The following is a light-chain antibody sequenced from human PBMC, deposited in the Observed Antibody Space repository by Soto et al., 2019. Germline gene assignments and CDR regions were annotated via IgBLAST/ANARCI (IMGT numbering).Light chain of an antibody. CDR2: EGG. V-gene: IGLV2-23*03. CDR3: CSYAGTRTFEV. J-gene: IGLJ1*01. Sequence: QSVLTQPASVSGSPGQSITMSCTGTSSDVGGYNLVSWYQQYPGKAPKLLIYEGGKWPSGVSHRFSGSKSGNRASLTISGLQAEDEGDYYCCSYAGTRTFEVFGTGTKLTVL. CDR1: SSDVGGYNL.